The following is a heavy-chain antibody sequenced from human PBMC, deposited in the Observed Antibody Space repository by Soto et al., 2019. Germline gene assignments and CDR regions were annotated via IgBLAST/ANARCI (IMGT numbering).Heavy chain of an antibody. CDR1: GFTFSSYA. V-gene: IGHV3-30-3*01. CDR2: ISYDGSNK. J-gene: IGHJ4*02. D-gene: IGHD6-13*01. Sequence: QVQLVEYGGGVVQPGRSLRLSCAASGFTFSSYAMHWVGQAPGKGLEWVAVISYDGSNKYYADSVKGRFTISRDNSKNTLYLQMNSLRAEDTAVYYCARGSSSYDYWGQGTLVTVSS. CDR3: ARGSSSYDY.